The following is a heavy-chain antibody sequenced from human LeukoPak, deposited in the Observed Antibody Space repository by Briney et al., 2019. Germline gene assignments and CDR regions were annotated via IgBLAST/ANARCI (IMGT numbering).Heavy chain of an antibody. J-gene: IGHJ4*02. V-gene: IGHV4-34*01. CDR2: INHSGST. CDR1: GGSYSGYY. Sequence: SETLSLTCAVYGGSYSGYYWSWIRQPPGKGLEWIGEINHSGSTNYNPSLKSRVTISVDTSKNQFSLKLSSVTAADTAVYYCARAGSIAVARVDYWGQGTLVTVSS. CDR3: ARAGSIAVARVDY. D-gene: IGHD6-19*01.